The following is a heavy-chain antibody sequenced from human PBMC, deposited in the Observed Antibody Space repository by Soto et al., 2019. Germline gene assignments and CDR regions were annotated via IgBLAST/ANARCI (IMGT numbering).Heavy chain of an antibody. CDR1: GFTFSSYA. D-gene: IGHD6-6*01. V-gene: IGHV3-30-3*01. J-gene: IGHJ4*02. CDR2: ISDDGSNK. Sequence: GGSLRLSCAASGFTFSSYAMHWVRQAPGKGLEWVAVISDDGSNKYYADSVQGRFTISRDNSKNTLYLQMNSLRAEDTAVYYWAREVVVVFLEDSSSSRGDYFDSWGEGALVTVAS. CDR3: AREVVVVFLEDSSSSRGDYFDS.